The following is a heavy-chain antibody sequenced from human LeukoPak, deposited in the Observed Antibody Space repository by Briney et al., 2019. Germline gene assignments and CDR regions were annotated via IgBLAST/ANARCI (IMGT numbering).Heavy chain of an antibody. CDR1: GFTFTSNW. J-gene: IGHJ1*01. D-gene: IGHD6-19*01. Sequence: HPGGSLSLSCATSGFTFTSNWMTWIRMAPGTGRDLVSHVQPDGSAKIYADSVKGRFTISRDNAKDSVYLQMNSLRVEDTAVYYCARDFFGWSSLGHWGQGTLVTVSS. V-gene: IGHV3-7*01. CDR3: ARDFFGWSSLGH. CDR2: VQPDGSAK.